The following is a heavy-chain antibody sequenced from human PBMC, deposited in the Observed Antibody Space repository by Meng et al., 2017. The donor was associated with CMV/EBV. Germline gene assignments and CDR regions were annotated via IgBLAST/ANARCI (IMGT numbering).Heavy chain of an antibody. Sequence: YTISWVRQAPGQGLEWMGRIIPILGIANYAQKFQGRVTITADKSTSTAYMELSSLRSEDTAVYYCARDTRYCSSTSCYPTWGNNWFDPWGQGTLVTVSS. D-gene: IGHD2-2*01. CDR2: IIPILGIA. V-gene: IGHV1-69*04. J-gene: IGHJ5*02. CDR1: YT. CDR3: ARDTRYCSSTSCYPTWGNNWFDP.